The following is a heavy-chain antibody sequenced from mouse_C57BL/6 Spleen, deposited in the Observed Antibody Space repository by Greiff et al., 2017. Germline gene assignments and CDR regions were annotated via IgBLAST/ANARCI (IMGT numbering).Heavy chain of an antibody. J-gene: IGHJ1*03. Sequence: EVQLQQSGPELVKPGASVKISCKASGYSFTDYNMNWVKQSNGKSLEWIGVINPNYGTTSYNQKFKGKDTSTVDQSSSTAYMQLNSLTSEDSAVYYCAREDYYGSSPGVWGTGTTVTVSS. V-gene: IGHV1-39*01. D-gene: IGHD1-1*01. CDR2: INPNYGTT. CDR3: AREDYYGSSPGV. CDR1: GYSFTDYN.